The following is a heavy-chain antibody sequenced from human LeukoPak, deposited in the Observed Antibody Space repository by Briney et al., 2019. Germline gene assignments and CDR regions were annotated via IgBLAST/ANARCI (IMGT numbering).Heavy chain of an antibody. CDR1: GFTFSNAW. Sequence: GGSLRLSCAASGFTFSNAWMSWVRQAPGKGLEWVGRIKSKTDGGTTDYAAPVKGRFTISRDDSKNTLYLQMNSLRAEDTAVYYRARNRYSQGYDAFDMWGQGTMVTVSS. J-gene: IGHJ3*02. D-gene: IGHD5-18*01. CDR3: ARNRYSQGYDAFDM. CDR2: IKSKTDGGTT. V-gene: IGHV3-15*01.